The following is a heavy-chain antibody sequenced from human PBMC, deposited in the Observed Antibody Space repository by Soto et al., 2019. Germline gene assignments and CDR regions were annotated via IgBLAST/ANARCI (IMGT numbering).Heavy chain of an antibody. CDR3: VKDNRGSY. V-gene: IGHV3-7*01. Sequence: GGSLRLSCAAAGFTFSSYCMSLVRQAPGKGLEWVANINQDGSERYYVDSVKGRFTISRDNAKNSLYLQMNSLRAEDTAVYYCVKDNRGSYWGQGTLVTVSS. D-gene: IGHD3-10*01. J-gene: IGHJ4*02. CDR2: INQDGSER. CDR1: GFTFSSYC.